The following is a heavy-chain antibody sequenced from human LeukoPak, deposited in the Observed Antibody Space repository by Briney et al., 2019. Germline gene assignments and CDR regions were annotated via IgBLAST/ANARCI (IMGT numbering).Heavy chain of an antibody. Sequence: GGSLRLSCEASGFTFSSYAMSWVRQAPGKGLEWISYISGGSSDIHYADSVKGRFTISRDNSKNTLYLQMNSLRAEDTAVYYCAKDLVKPMVRGVINSAEIDYWGQGTLVTVSS. D-gene: IGHD3-10*01. J-gene: IGHJ4*02. CDR2: ISGGSSDI. V-gene: IGHV3-23*01. CDR1: GFTFSSYA. CDR3: AKDLVKPMVRGVINSAEIDY.